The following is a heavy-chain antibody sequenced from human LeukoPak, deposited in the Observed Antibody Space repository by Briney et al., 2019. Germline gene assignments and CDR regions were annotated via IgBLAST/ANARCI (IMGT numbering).Heavy chain of an antibody. CDR2: INWNGGRT. Sequence: PGGSLRLSCAASGFTFDDYGMSWVRQAPGKGLEWVPSINWNGGRTGYSDSAKRRFTISRDTAKNSLYLQMNSLRAEDTALYYSARARMGQLINPYHFYMAVWGKGTTVTVSS. J-gene: IGHJ6*03. CDR1: GFTFDDYG. CDR3: ARARMGQLINPYHFYMAV. V-gene: IGHV3-20*04. D-gene: IGHD2-2*02.